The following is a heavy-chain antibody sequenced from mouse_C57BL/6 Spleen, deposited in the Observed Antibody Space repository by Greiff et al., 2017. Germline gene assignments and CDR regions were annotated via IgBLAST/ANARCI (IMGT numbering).Heavy chain of an antibody. D-gene: IGHD1-1*01. Sequence: VKLQESGPGLVQPSQSLSITCTVSGFSLTSYGVHWVRQSPGKGLEWLGVIWRGGSTDYNAAFMSRLSITKDNSTSQVFFKMNSLQADDTAIYYCAKNEGDYYGSSYGYFDVWGTGTTVTVSS. CDR2: IWRGGST. J-gene: IGHJ1*03. V-gene: IGHV2-5*01. CDR3: AKNEGDYYGSSYGYFDV. CDR1: GFSLTSYG.